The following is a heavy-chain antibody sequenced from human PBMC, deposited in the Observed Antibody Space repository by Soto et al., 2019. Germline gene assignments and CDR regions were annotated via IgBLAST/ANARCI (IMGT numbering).Heavy chain of an antibody. V-gene: IGHV1-46*01. CDR2: IDPSGCSA. Sequence: ASVKVPCKASGYSFTSYYMHWVRQAPGQALEWMGIIDPSGCSASNAHKFQGRVTMTRATSTSTIYMELSSLRSEAAAVYYCSRSLLTVILPLGYWGQGTMVTVSS. J-gene: IGHJ4*02. CDR1: GYSFTSYY. CDR3: SRSLLTVILPLGY. D-gene: IGHD3-3*02.